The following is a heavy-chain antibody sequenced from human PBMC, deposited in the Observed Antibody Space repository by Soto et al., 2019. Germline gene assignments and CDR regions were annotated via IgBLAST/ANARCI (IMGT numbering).Heavy chain of an antibody. D-gene: IGHD6-13*01. CDR2: INHSGST. CDR3: ARYTTYISSWYDY. V-gene: IGHV4-34*01. J-gene: IGHJ4*02. Sequence: SETLSLTCAVYGGSFSGYYWSWIRQPPGKGLEWIGEINHSGSTNYNPSLKSRVTISVDTSKNQFSLRLSSVTAADTAVYSCARYTTYISSWYDYWGQGTLVTVSS. CDR1: GGSFSGYY.